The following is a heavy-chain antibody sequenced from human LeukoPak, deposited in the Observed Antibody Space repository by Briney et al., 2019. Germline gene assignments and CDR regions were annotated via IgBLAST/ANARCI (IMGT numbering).Heavy chain of an antibody. CDR1: GYSFTSFD. Sequence: GASVKVSCKASGYSFTSFDINWVRQATGQGLEWMGWMNPNSGYTGYAQKFQGRVTMTRNTSINTAYKELSSLNSEDTAVYYCARAVAGMGYWGQGTLVTVSS. CDR3: ARAVAGMGY. V-gene: IGHV1-8*01. D-gene: IGHD6-19*01. CDR2: MNPNSGYT. J-gene: IGHJ4*02.